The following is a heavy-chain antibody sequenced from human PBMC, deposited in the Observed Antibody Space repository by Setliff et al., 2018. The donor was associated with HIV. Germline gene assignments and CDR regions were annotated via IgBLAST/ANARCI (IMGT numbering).Heavy chain of an antibody. V-gene: IGHV5-51*01. CDR2: IYPAESDS. CDR1: GYSFPTYW. D-gene: IGHD3-22*01. Sequence: GEALKISCKGSGYSFPTYWIAWVRQMPGKGLEWLGVIYPAESDSRYSPSFRGQVTISADKSINTAYLQGSSLKASDTAMYYCARVDMGYYYDSSGYSHFDHWGQGTLVTVSS. CDR3: ARVDMGYYYDSSGYSHFDH. J-gene: IGHJ4*02.